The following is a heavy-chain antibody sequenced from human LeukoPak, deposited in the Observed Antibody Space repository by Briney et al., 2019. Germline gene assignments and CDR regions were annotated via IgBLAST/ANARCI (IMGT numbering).Heavy chain of an antibody. Sequence: GASVKVSCMTSGYTFTAYYIHWVRQAPGQGLEWMGWINPNSGGTNYAQKFQGRVTMTRDTSISTAYMELSRLRSDDTAVYYCARDLGTYYGSGKGGAFDIWGQGTMVTVSS. J-gene: IGHJ3*02. D-gene: IGHD3-10*01. CDR2: INPNSGGT. CDR1: GYTFTAYY. CDR3: ARDLGTYYGSGKGGAFDI. V-gene: IGHV1-2*02.